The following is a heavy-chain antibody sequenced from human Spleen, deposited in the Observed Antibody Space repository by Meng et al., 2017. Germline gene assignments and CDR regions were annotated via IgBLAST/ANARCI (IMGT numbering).Heavy chain of an antibody. CDR3: ARSRPMTAFDY. CDR1: GFTFSSYS. Sequence: GESLKISCAASGFTFSSYSMNWVRQAPGKGLEWVSSISSSSSYIYYADSVKGRFTISRDNAKNSLYLQMNSLRAEDTAVYYCARSRPMTAFDYWGQGTLVTVSS. D-gene: IGHD5-18*01. CDR2: ISSSSSYI. J-gene: IGHJ4*02. V-gene: IGHV3-21*01.